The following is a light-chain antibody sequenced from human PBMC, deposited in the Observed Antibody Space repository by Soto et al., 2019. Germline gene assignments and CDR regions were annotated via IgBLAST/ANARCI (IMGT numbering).Light chain of an antibody. CDR2: AAS. CDR3: QQTYRSPPT. V-gene: IGKV1-39*01. Sequence: DIQMTHSPSSLSASLGKRVTITFPASQSINSYLNLYQQKPGKAPNLLIYAASSLQSGVPPRFSGSGSGTGFTLTISSLQPEDFALYYCQQTYRSPPTFGQGTRLEIK. J-gene: IGKJ5*01. CDR1: QSINSY.